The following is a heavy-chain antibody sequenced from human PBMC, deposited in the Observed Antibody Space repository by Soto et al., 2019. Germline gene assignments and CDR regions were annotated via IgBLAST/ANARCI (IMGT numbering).Heavy chain of an antibody. CDR3: AREGRSSARLHGMEV. CDR1: GYTFTGYY. Sequence: GASVKVSCKASGYTFTGYYMHWVRQAPGQGLEWMGWIHPNSGGTNYAQKFQGWVTMTRDTSISTAYMELSRLRSDDTAVYYCAREGRSSARLHGMEVWGQGTTVTVS. J-gene: IGHJ6*02. V-gene: IGHV1-2*04. D-gene: IGHD6-6*01. CDR2: IHPNSGGT.